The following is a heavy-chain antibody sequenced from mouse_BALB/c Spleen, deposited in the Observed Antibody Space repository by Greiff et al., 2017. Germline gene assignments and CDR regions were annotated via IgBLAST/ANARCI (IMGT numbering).Heavy chain of an antibody. V-gene: IGHV1-31*01. CDR3: ARNYRSLFDY. CDR2: INPYNGAT. J-gene: IGHJ2*01. Sequence: EVQLQQSGPELVKPGASVKISCKASGYSFTGYYMHWVKQSHVKSLEWIGRINPYNGATSYNQNFKDKASLTVDKSSSTAYMELHSLTSEDSAVYYCARNYRSLFDYWGQGTTLTVSS. CDR1: GYSFTGYY. D-gene: IGHD2-14*01.